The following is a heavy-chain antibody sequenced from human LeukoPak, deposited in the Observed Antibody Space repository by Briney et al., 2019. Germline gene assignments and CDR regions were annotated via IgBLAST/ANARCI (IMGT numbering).Heavy chain of an antibody. CDR1: RFPFSSYS. J-gene: IGHJ3*02. D-gene: IGHD7-27*01. CDR2: INLSDDYI. CDR3: ARDVNWGSGVFDI. Sequence: NPGGPLRLSCAASRFPFSSYSMVWVRQAPGKGLEWVSSINLSDDYIYYADSVKGRFIISRDNAKNSLYLQMTSLRAEDTAVYYCARDVNWGSGVFDIWGKGTMVTVSS. V-gene: IGHV3-21*01.